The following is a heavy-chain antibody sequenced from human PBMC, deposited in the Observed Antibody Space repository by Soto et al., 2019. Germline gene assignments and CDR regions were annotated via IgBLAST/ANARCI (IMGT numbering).Heavy chain of an antibody. CDR1: GFTFNIYA. V-gene: IGHV3-30-3*01. Sequence: GGSLRLSCAASGFTFNIYALHWVRQAPGKGLEWVAVISFDGTKKYYSDSVKGRFTISRDNLKNTLYLQMNNLRVEDAALYFCAREEDYGYRYINYGLDVWGQGTTLTVYS. CDR3: AREEDYGYRYINYGLDV. CDR2: ISFDGTKK. J-gene: IGHJ6*02. D-gene: IGHD4-17*01.